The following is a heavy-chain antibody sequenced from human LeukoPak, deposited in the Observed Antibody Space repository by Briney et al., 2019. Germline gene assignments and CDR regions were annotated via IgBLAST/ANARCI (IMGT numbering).Heavy chain of an antibody. CDR2: IKEDGSER. CDR3: TRVGYIDEGIDY. Sequence: GGSLRLSCEGSAFIFSGHWMNWVRQTPGKGLEWVASIKEDGSERQYVDSVKGRFTISSDNAKNSLYLQMNSLRAEDTAIYYCTRVGYIDEGIDYWGQGTLVTVSS. V-gene: IGHV3-7*04. J-gene: IGHJ4*02. CDR1: AFIFSGHW. D-gene: IGHD5-24*01.